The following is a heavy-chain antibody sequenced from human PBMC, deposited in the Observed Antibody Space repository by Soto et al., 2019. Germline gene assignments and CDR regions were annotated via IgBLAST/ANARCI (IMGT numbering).Heavy chain of an antibody. CDR2: IYTSGST. CDR3: ARAGGHSGSYGRFDY. Sequence: ALETLSLTCTVSGGSISSYYWSWIRQPAGKGLEWIGRIYTSGSTNYNPSLKSRVTMSVDTSKNQFSLKLSSVTAADTVVYYCARAGGHSGSYGRFDYWGQGTLVTVSS. CDR1: GGSISSYY. V-gene: IGHV4-4*07. J-gene: IGHJ4*02. D-gene: IGHD1-26*01.